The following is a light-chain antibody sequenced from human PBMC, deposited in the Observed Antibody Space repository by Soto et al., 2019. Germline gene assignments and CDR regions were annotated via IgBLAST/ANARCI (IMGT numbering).Light chain of an antibody. CDR2: DVN. J-gene: IGLJ1*01. Sequence: QSVLTQPASVSGSPGQSVTISCTGTIDDIGAYDYVSWYQQRPGSAPQLIIYDVNNRPSGTSHRFSGSKSVHTAYLTISGLQSVYEATYHSSPDLHSFRPVFRPATKATVL. CDR3: SPDLHSFRPV. CDR1: IDDIGAYDY. V-gene: IGLV2-14*03.